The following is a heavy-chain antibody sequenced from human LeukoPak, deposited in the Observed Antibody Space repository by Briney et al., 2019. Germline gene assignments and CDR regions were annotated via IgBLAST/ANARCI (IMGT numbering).Heavy chain of an antibody. CDR1: GGSISSYY. CDR2: IYYSGST. V-gene: IGHV4-59*12. J-gene: IGHJ4*02. D-gene: IGHD2-2*01. CDR3: ARGPRYQLPDY. Sequence: SETLSLTCTVSGGSISSYYWSWIRQPPGKGLEWIGYIYYSGSTNYNPSLKSRVTISVDTSKNQFSLRLSSVTAADTAVYYCARGPRYQLPDYWGQGTLVTVSS.